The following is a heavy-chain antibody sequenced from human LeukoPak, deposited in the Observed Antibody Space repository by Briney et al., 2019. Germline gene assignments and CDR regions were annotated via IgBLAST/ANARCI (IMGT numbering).Heavy chain of an antibody. CDR2: INNSGST. V-gene: IGHV4-34*01. CDR1: GGSVSGDY. D-gene: IGHD6-19*01. CDR3: ARGQWLDNY. Sequence: SETLCLTCAGYGGSVSGDYGSWIRQPPGKGLEWIGEINNSGSTNYNPSLKSRVSISVDKSKNQFSLKLSSVTAADTAVYYCARGQWLDNYWGQGTLVTVSS. J-gene: IGHJ4*02.